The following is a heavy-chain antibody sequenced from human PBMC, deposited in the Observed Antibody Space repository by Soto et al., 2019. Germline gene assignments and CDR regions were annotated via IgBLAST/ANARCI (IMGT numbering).Heavy chain of an antibody. D-gene: IGHD2-15*01. CDR1: GYTFTSYV. V-gene: IGHV1-18*01. CDR3: ARGAYCSGGSCYLSHFDY. J-gene: IGHJ4*02. Sequence: GASVKVSCKASGYTFTSYVISWVRQAPGQGLEWMGWISAYNGNTNYAQKLQGRVTMTTDTSTSTAYMELRSLRSDDTAVYYCARGAYCSGGSCYLSHFDYWGQGTLVTVSS. CDR2: ISAYNGNT.